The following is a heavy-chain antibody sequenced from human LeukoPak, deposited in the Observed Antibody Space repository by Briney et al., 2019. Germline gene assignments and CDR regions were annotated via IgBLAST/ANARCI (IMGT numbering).Heavy chain of an antibody. D-gene: IGHD1-1*01. CDR2: IKQDGSEK. CDR3: ARDALADYFDY. Sequence: GGSLRLSCAASGFTFSSYWMSWVRQAPGEGLEWVANIKQDGSEKYYVDSVKGRFTISRDNAKNSLYLQMNSLRAEDTAVYYCARDALADYFDYWGQGTLVTVSS. J-gene: IGHJ4*02. CDR1: GFTFSSYW. V-gene: IGHV3-7*01.